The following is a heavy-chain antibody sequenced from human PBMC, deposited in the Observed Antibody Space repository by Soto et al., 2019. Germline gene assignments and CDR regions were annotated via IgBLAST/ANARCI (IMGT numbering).Heavy chain of an antibody. CDR1: GFTFSSYA. D-gene: IGHD3-16*01. CDR2: ISYDGSNK. CDR3: ARDQDRWGPTGNAFDI. Sequence: QVQLVESGGGVVQPGRSLRLSCAASGFTFSSYAMHWVRQAPGKGLEWVAVISYDGSNKYYADSVKGRFTISRDNSKNTLYLQMNSLRAEDTAVYYCARDQDRWGPTGNAFDIWGQGTMVTVSS. J-gene: IGHJ3*02. V-gene: IGHV3-30-3*01.